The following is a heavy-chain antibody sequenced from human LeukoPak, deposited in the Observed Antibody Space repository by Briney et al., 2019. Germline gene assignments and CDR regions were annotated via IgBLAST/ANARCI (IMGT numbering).Heavy chain of an antibody. J-gene: IGHJ3*02. CDR3: ARGDSSSWGIAFDI. D-gene: IGHD6-13*01. Sequence: SETLSLTCTVSGGSISSYYWSWLRQPPGKGLEWIGYIYYSGSTNYNPSLKSRVTISVDTSKNQFSLKLSSVTAAGTAVYYCARGDSSSWGIAFDIWGQGTMVTVSS. CDR2: IYYSGST. V-gene: IGHV4-59*01. CDR1: GGSISSYY.